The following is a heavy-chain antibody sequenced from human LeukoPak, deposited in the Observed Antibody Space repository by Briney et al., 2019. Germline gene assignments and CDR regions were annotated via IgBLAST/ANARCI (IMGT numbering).Heavy chain of an antibody. CDR1: GGTFSSYA. V-gene: IGHV1-69*13. CDR3: ARGGTYYDIFGWFDP. J-gene: IGHJ5*02. D-gene: IGHD3-9*01. Sequence: GASVTVSCTASGGTFSSYAISWVRQAPGQGLEWMGGIIPIFGTANYAQKFQGRVTITADESTSTAYMELSSLRSEGTAVYYCARGGTYYDIFGWFDPWGQGTLVTVSS. CDR2: IIPIFGTA.